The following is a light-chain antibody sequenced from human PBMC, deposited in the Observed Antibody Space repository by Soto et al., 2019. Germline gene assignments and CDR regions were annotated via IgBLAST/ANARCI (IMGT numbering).Light chain of an antibody. J-gene: IGLJ3*02. CDR1: SGSVSTSYY. CDR2: STN. Sequence: QTVVTQEPSFSVSPGGTVTLTCGLSSGSVSTSYYPSWYQQTPGQAPRTLIYSTNTRSSGVPDCFSGSNSGAERYLTISSLQSDDEADYYCQSWGTGILFGGGTKLTVL. CDR3: QSWGTGIL. V-gene: IGLV8-61*02.